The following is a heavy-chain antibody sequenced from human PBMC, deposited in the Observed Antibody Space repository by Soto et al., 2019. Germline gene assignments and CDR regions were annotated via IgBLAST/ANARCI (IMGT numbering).Heavy chain of an antibody. J-gene: IGHJ5*02. Sequence: ASVKVSCKASGYTFTSYATHWVRQAPGQRLEWMGWINAGNGNTKYSQKFQGRVTITRDTSASTAYMELSSLRSEDTAVYYCARSSPFDWLSHNWFDPWGQGTLVTVSS. V-gene: IGHV1-3*01. CDR1: GYTFTSYA. CDR2: INAGNGNT. CDR3: ARSSPFDWLSHNWFDP. D-gene: IGHD3-9*01.